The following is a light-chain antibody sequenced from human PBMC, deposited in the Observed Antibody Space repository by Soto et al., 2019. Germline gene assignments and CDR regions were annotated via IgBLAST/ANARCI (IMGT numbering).Light chain of an antibody. CDR2: EIS. V-gene: IGLV2-14*01. CDR1: SSDVGAYNY. Sequence: QSALTQPASVSGSPGQSVTISCAGTSSDVGAYNYVSWYQHHPGKVPKLMIYEISLRPSGVSHRFSGSKSGNTASLTISGLQDEEEADYYYTSYNSGSTYVFRTGTKVTV. CDR3: TSYNSGSTYV. J-gene: IGLJ1*01.